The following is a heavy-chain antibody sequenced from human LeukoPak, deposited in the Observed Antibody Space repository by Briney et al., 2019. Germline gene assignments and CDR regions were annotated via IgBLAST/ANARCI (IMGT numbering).Heavy chain of an antibody. V-gene: IGHV1-69*13. CDR3: ARRFLEWSDDAFDI. CDR2: IIPIFGTA. D-gene: IGHD3-3*01. CDR1: GGTFSSYA. Sequence: ASVKVSCKASGGTFSSYAISWVRQAPGQGLEWMGGIIPIFGTANYAQKFQGRVTITADESTSTAYMELSSLRSEDTAVYYCARRFLEWSDDAFDIWGQGTMVTVSS. J-gene: IGHJ3*02.